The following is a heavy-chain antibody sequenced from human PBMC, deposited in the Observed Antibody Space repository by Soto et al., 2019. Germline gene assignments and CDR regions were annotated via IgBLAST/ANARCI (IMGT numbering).Heavy chain of an antibody. Sequence: QVQLVQSGAEVKKPGASVKVSCKASGYTFTSYYMHWVRQAPGQGLEWMGIINPSGGSTSYAQKFQGRVTMTRDTSTSTVYMELSSLRSEDTAVYYCARSGNQNMVRGQYWYFDLWGRGTLVTVSS. CDR2: INPSGGST. D-gene: IGHD3-10*01. CDR1: GYTFTSYY. CDR3: ARSGNQNMVRGQYWYFDL. J-gene: IGHJ2*01. V-gene: IGHV1-46*01.